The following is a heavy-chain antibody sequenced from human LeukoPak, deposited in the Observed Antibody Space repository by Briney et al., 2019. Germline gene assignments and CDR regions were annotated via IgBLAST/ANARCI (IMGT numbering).Heavy chain of an antibody. CDR3: ANRYYGSGSHLLY. CDR2: ISGSGVST. Sequence: GGSLRLSCAASGFIFSSYAMSWVRQAPGKGLEWVSAISGSGVSTYYPDSVKGGFTSSRDNSKNTLYLQMNSLRAEDTAVYYCANRYYGSGSHLLYWGQGTLVTVSS. CDR1: GFIFSSYA. V-gene: IGHV3-23*01. D-gene: IGHD3-10*01. J-gene: IGHJ4*02.